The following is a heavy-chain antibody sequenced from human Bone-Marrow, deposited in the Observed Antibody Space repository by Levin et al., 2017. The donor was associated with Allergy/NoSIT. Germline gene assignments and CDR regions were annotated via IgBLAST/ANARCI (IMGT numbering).Heavy chain of an antibody. J-gene: IGHJ4*02. CDR2: IYYSGST. V-gene: IGHV4-39*01. CDR3: ARHTGGYYYGSGSYYNR. D-gene: IGHD3-10*01. Sequence: SETLSLTCTVSGGSISSSSYYWGWIRQPPGKGLEWIGSIYYSGSTYYNPSLKSRVTISVDTSKNQFSLKLSSVTAADTAVSYCARHTGGYYYGSGSYYNRWGQGTLVTVSS. CDR1: GGSISSSSYY.